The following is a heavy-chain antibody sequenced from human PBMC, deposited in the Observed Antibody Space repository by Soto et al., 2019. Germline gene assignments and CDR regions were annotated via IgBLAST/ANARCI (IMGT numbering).Heavy chain of an antibody. J-gene: IGHJ4*02. V-gene: IGHV3-33*03. CDR2: IWYDGSNK. CDR1: GFIFNEYG. CDR3: XXXXXXXXXXXLNQRSFDL. Sequence: QVQLVESGGGVVQPGRSLRLSCAASGFIFNEYGMHWVRQAPGKGLEWVAVIWYDGSNKYYADSVKGRFTFSRDNSKNTMSLQMXXXRVXXXXVXXXXXXXXXXXXXXLNQRSFDLWGQGTLVTVSS.